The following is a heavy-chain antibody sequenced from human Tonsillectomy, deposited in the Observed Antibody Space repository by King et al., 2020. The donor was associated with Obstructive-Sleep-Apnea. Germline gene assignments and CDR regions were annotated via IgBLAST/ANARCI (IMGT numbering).Heavy chain of an antibody. V-gene: IGHV4-4*02. CDR1: GGSISSRNW. J-gene: IGHJ4*02. D-gene: IGHD3-22*01. CDR3: ASFITAYYFETSGQN. Sequence: VQLQESGPGLVKPSGTLSLTCAVSGGSISSRNWWSWVRQPPGKGLEWIGEIYHSGSTTYNPSLQSRVAISVDKSKNQFSLNLTSVTAADPAVYYFASFITAYYFETSGQNWGQGILVTVSS. CDR2: IYHSGST.